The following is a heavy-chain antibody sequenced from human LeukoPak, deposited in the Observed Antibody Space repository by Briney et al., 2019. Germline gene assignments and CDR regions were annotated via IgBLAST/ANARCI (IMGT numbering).Heavy chain of an antibody. D-gene: IGHD3-22*01. CDR2: IIPILGIA. CDR3: ARSGYYYGDAFDI. J-gene: IGHJ3*02. CDR1: GYTFTGYY. Sequence: SVKVSCKASGYTFTGYYMHWVRQAPGQGLEWMGRIIPILGIANYAQKFQGRGTITADKSTSTAYMELSSLRSEDTAVYYCARSGYYYGDAFDIWGRGTMVTVSS. V-gene: IGHV1-69*02.